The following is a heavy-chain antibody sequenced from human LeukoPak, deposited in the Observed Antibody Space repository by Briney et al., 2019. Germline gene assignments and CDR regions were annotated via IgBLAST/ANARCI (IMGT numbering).Heavy chain of an antibody. V-gene: IGHV4-34*01. J-gene: IGHJ6*02. D-gene: IGHD2-21*02. CDR2: INHSGST. Sequence: SETLSLTCAVYGGSFSGYYWNWIRQPPGKGLEYVGEINHSGSTNYNPSLKRRITISVATSRNQFSLKLTSVTAAATAVYYCARGNGGGYSYYFYGMDVWGQGTTVSVSS. CDR3: ARGNGGGYSYYFYGMDV. CDR1: GGSFSGYY.